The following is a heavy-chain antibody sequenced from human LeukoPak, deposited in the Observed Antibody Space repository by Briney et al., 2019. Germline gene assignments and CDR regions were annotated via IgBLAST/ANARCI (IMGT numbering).Heavy chain of an antibody. J-gene: IGHJ5*02. V-gene: IGHV3-23*01. Sequence: GGSLRLSCAASGFTFSAYAMSWVRQVPGKGLEWVSAISASGGSTYYADSVKGRVTISRDNSKNTLYLQMNSPRGEDTAVYYCAKEPREYCSSTSCPNWFDPLRQGTLVTVSS. CDR1: GFTFSAYA. CDR3: AKEPREYCSSTSCPNWFDP. CDR2: ISASGGST. D-gene: IGHD2-2*01.